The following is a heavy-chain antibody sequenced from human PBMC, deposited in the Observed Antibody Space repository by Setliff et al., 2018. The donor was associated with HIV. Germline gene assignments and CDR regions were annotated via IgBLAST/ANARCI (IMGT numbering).Heavy chain of an antibody. CDR2: IYTSGST. CDR1: GGSISSHY. Sequence: SETLSLTCTVSGGSISSHYWSWIRQPPGKGLEWIGHIYTSGSTNYNPSLKSRVTMSVGTSKNQFSLKLSSVTAADTAVYYCARSRPRSMDFYMDVWGKGTTVTVSS. J-gene: IGHJ6*03. CDR3: ARSRPRSMDFYMDV. D-gene: IGHD2-8*01. V-gene: IGHV4-4*08.